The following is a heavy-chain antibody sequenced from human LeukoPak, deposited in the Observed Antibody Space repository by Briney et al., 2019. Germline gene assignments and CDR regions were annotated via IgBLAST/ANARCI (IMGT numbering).Heavy chain of an antibody. V-gene: IGHV3-30*02. Sequence: PGGSPRLSCAASGFIFSSYVMHWVRQAPGKGLEWVAFIGHDGGNINSADSVKGRFTISRDNSRSTLSLQMINLRPEDTAVYYCVKDFNWGFDYWGQGTLVTVSS. J-gene: IGHJ4*02. CDR3: VKDFNWGFDY. D-gene: IGHD7-27*01. CDR1: GFIFSSYV. CDR2: IGHDGGNI.